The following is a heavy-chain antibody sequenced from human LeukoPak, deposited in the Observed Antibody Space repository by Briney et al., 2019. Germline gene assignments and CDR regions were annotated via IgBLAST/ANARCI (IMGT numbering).Heavy chain of an antibody. CDR3: AKDKFQTGAIDY. CDR1: GFTFGINS. V-gene: IGHV3-48*04. D-gene: IGHD7-27*01. J-gene: IGHJ4*02. CDR2: INGGADAI. Sequence: GGSLRLSSAASGFTFGINSVNWVRQAPGKGLEWVSYINGGADAIYYADSVRGRFTISRDNTKNSLYLQMNSLRAEDTAVYYCAKDKFQTGAIDYWGQGTLVTVSS.